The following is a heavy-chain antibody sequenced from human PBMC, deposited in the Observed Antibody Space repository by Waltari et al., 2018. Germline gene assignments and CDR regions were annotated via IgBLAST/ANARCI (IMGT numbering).Heavy chain of an antibody. D-gene: IGHD5-12*01. V-gene: IGHV3-15*01. CDR1: GLNFRNAW. CDR2: IKSKDDGGTA. CDR3: TTPRGFSGYDSNFDY. Sequence: EVQLVESGGDLIKPGGSLRLSCAAYGLNFRNAWMPLVRQAPGKGLEWVGRIKSKDDGGTADYAAPVKGRFTISRNDSKQTLYLYMNNLETEDTGVYYCTTPRGFSGYDSNFDYWGQGTLVTV. J-gene: IGHJ4*02.